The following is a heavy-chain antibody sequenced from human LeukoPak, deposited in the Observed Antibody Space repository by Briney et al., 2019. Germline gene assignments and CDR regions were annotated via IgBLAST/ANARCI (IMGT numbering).Heavy chain of an antibody. D-gene: IGHD1-26*01. CDR2: IGSDNKP. J-gene: IGHJ4*02. V-gene: IGHV3-23*01. Sequence: GGSLRLSCEASGFTFSAYAMTWVRQAPGKGLEWVSSIGSDNKPHYSESVKGRFAISRDNSKSMLFLQLNSLRAEDTAVYYCARDRPLYLGSGSYREIPGQFDYWGQGTLVTVSS. CDR1: GFTFSAYA. CDR3: ARDRPLYLGSGSYREIPGQFDY.